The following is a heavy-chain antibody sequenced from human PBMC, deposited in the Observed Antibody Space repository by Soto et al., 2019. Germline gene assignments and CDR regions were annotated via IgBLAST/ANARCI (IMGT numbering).Heavy chain of an antibody. CDR3: TTDYHSGYGGTYYYNGMDV. CDR2: INPNSGST. Sequence: ASVKVSCKASGYTFTGYYMHWVRQAPGQGLEWMGWINPNSGSTNYAQKLQGWVTMTRDTSISTAYMELSRLRSDDTAVYYCTTDYHSGYGGTYYYNGMDVWGQGTTVTVSS. D-gene: IGHD5-12*01. J-gene: IGHJ6*02. V-gene: IGHV1-2*04. CDR1: GYTFTGYY.